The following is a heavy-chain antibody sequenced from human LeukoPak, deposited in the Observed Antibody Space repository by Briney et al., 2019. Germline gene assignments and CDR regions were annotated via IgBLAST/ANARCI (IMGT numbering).Heavy chain of an antibody. CDR3: ARVLEPTGTVDY. Sequence: ASVKVSCKASGYTFTGYYMHWVRQAPGQGLEWMGWINPNSGGTNYAQKFQGRVTMTRDTSISTAYMELSRLRSDDTAVYYCARVLEPTGTVDYWGQGTLVTVSP. J-gene: IGHJ4*02. CDR1: GYTFTGYY. D-gene: IGHD1-1*01. V-gene: IGHV1-2*02. CDR2: INPNSGGT.